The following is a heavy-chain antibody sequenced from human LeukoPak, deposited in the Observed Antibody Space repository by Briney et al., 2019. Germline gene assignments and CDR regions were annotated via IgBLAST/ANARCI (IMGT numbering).Heavy chain of an antibody. D-gene: IGHD5-18*01. CDR2: IYYSGST. J-gene: IGHJ4*02. CDR3: ARQSGYSYGYWFDY. V-gene: IGHV4-59*08. Sequence: PSETLSLTCTVSGGSISTYYWSWIRQPPGKGLEWIGYIYYSGSTNYNPSLKSRVTISVDTSKNQFSLNLSSVTAADTAVYYCARQSGYSYGYWFDYWGQGTLVTVSS. CDR1: GGSISTYY.